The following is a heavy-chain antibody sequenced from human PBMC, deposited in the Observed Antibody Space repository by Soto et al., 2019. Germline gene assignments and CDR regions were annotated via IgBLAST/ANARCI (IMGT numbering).Heavy chain of an antibody. Sequence: ASVTVSCKASGYTFTSYAMHWVRQAPGQRLEWMGWMNAGSGNTGYAQRFQGRVTMTRNTSISTAYMKLSSLRSEDTAVYYCARGINYYDSGDDAFDIWGQGTMVTVSS. J-gene: IGHJ3*02. D-gene: IGHD3-10*01. CDR3: ARGINYYDSGDDAFDI. V-gene: IGHV1-8*02. CDR1: GYTFTSYA. CDR2: MNAGSGNT.